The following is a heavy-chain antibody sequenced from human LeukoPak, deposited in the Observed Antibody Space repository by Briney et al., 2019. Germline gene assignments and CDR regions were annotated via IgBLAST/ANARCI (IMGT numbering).Heavy chain of an antibody. Sequence: SVKVSCKASGGTFSSYAISWVRQAPGQGLEWMGGIIPIFGTANYAQKFQGRVTITTDESTSTAYMELSSLRSEDTAVYYCAREDRYYYDSSGYYQHWGQGTLVTASS. D-gene: IGHD3-22*01. CDR1: GGTFSSYA. CDR2: IIPIFGTA. J-gene: IGHJ1*01. CDR3: AREDRYYYDSSGYYQH. V-gene: IGHV1-69*05.